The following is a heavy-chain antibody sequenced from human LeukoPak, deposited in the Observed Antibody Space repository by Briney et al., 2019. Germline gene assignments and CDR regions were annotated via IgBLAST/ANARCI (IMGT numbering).Heavy chain of an antibody. Sequence: SETLSLTCTVSGYSISSGYHWGWIRQPPGKGLEWIGSIYHSGSTYYNPSLKSRVTISVDTSKNQFSLKLRSVTAADTAVYYCARDDYVWGSYRIFDYWGQGTLVTVSS. CDR2: IYHSGST. D-gene: IGHD3-16*02. CDR1: GYSISSGYH. CDR3: ARDDYVWGSYRIFDY. J-gene: IGHJ4*02. V-gene: IGHV4-38-2*02.